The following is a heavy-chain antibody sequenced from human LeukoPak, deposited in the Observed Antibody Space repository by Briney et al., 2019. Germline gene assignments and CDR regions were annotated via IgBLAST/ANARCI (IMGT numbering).Heavy chain of an antibody. J-gene: IGHJ4*02. CDR3: ARDREGEWELLGYFDY. Sequence: GGSLRLSCAASGFTFSSYAMHWVRQAPGKGLEWVAVISYDGSNKYYADSVKGRFTISRDNSKNTLYLQMNSLRAEDTAVYYCARDREGEWELLGYFDYWGLGTLVTVSS. CDR1: GFTFSSYA. CDR2: ISYDGSNK. V-gene: IGHV3-30-3*01. D-gene: IGHD1-26*01.